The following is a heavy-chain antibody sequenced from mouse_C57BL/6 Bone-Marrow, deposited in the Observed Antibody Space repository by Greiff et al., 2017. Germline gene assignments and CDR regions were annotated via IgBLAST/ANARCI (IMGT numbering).Heavy chain of an antibody. CDR1: GYTFTSYW. J-gene: IGHJ2*01. D-gene: IGHD1-1*01. CDR2: IYPGSGST. V-gene: IGHV1-55*01. CDR3: ASYYGSSRDY. Sequence: VQLQQPGAELVKPGASVKMSCKASGYTFTSYWITWVKQRPGQGLEWIGDIYPGSGSTNYNEKFKSKATLTVDPSSSTAYVQLSSLTSEDSAVYYCASYYGSSRDYWGQGTTLTVSS.